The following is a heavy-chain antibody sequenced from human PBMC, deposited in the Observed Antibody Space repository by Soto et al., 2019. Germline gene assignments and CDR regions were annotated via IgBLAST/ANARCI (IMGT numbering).Heavy chain of an antibody. Sequence: PGGPLRLSCEASVFTFSNYGMAWVRQTPGKGLEWVSAISYSESRTYYADSVKGRFTISRDNSKNMLYLQMNNLRAEDTAVYYCARERITMITVVMTDWGQGTMVTVSS. CDR2: ISYSESRT. CDR1: VFTFSNYG. D-gene: IGHD3-22*01. J-gene: IGHJ3*01. V-gene: IGHV3-23*01. CDR3: ARERITMITVVMTD.